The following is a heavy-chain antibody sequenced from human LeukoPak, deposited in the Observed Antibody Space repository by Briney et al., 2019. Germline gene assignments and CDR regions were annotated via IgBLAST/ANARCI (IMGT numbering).Heavy chain of an antibody. CDR1: GFTFSSYG. CDR2: IKQDGSEK. D-gene: IGHD1-26*01. Sequence: PGGSLRLSCAASGFTFSSYGMHWVRQAPGKGLEGVANIKQDGSEKYYVDSVKGRFTISRDNAKNSLYLQMNSLGAEDTAVYYCAREVGISWLDPWGQGTLVTVSS. J-gene: IGHJ5*02. V-gene: IGHV3-7*01. CDR3: AREVGISWLDP.